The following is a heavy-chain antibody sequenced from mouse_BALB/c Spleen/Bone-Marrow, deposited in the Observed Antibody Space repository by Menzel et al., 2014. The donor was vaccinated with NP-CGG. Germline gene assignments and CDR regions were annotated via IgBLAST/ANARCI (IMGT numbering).Heavy chain of an antibody. Sequence: QVQLQQPGAELGMPGASVKMSCKASGYTFTDNWIHWVKQRPGQGLEWIGAIDTSDSYTNYNQKFMGKASLTVDASSSTAYMQVSSLTSDDSAVYYCARGGHDFSLDYWGQGTPVTVSS. CDR2: IDTSDSYT. V-gene: IGHV1-69*01. CDR1: GYTFTDNW. D-gene: IGHD2-4*01. CDR3: ARGGHDFSLDY. J-gene: IGHJ4*01.